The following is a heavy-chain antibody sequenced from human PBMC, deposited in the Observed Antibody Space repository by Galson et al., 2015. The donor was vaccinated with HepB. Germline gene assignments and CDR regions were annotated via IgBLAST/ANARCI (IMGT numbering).Heavy chain of an antibody. CDR2: TSGRGISK. D-gene: IGHD2-2*01. Sequence: SLRLSCATSGFTFGDYAMSWVRQAPGEGLEWVSATSGRGISKYYADSVRGRFTISRGNSKKTLYLQMDSLRAEDTAVYYCAKSPGYCSSFDCPLDFYYYMDVWGKGTTVTVSS. V-gene: IGHV3-23*01. J-gene: IGHJ6*03. CDR1: GFTFGDYA. CDR3: AKSPGYCSSFDCPLDFYYYMDV.